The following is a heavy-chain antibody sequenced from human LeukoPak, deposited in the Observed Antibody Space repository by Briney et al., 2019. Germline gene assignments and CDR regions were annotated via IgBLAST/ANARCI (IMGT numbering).Heavy chain of an antibody. J-gene: IGHJ5*02. V-gene: IGHV4-59*01. CDR2: IYYSGST. CDR1: GGSISSYY. CDR3: ASTPFFRDGYNYYVWFDP. D-gene: IGHD5-24*01. Sequence: SETLSLTCTVSGGSISSYYWSWIRQPPGKGLEWIGYIYYSGSTNHNPSLKSRVTISVDTSKNQFSLKLSSVTAADTAVYYCASTPFFRDGYNYYVWFDPWGQGTLVTVSS.